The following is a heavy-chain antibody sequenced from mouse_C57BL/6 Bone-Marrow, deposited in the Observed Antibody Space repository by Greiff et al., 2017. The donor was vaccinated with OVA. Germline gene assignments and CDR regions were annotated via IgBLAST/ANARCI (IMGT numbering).Heavy chain of an antibody. Sequence: QVQLQQPGAELVMPGASVKLSCKASGYTFTSYWMHWVKQRPGQGLEWIGESDPSDSYTNYNHKFKGKSTLTVDKSSSTAYMQLSSLASEDSAVYYCARGPFDYWGQGTTLTVSS. CDR3: ARGPFDY. V-gene: IGHV1-69*01. CDR1: GYTFTSYW. CDR2: SDPSDSYT. J-gene: IGHJ2*01.